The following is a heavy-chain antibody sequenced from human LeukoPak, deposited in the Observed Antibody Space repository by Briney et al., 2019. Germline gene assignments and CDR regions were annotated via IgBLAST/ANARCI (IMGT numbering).Heavy chain of an antibody. CDR3: AALPMTTALNYYYYYMDA. CDR2: ISSNGGST. D-gene: IGHD4-11*01. CDR1: GFTFSSYA. V-gene: IGHV3-64*01. Sequence: GGSLRLSCAASGFTFSSYAMHWVRQAPGKGLEYVSAISSNGGSTYYANSVKGRFTISRDNSKNTLYLQMGSLRSEDTAVYYCAALPMTTALNYYYYYMDAWGKGTTVTVSS. J-gene: IGHJ6*03.